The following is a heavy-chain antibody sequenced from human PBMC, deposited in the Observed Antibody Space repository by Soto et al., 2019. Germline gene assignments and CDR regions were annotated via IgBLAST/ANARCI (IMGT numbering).Heavy chain of an antibody. V-gene: IGHV3-23*01. CDR1: GFTFSTYD. Sequence: EVQLLESGGGLVQPGGSLRLSCAASGFTFSTYDMSWVRQAPGKGLEWVSAVTASGDSTYYADSVRGRFTISRDNSINTLFMQMNRLRAEDTAVYYCAHPRGYGVFDAYDIWGQGAMVTVSS. CDR3: AHPRGYGVFDAYDI. CDR2: VTASGDST. D-gene: IGHD4-17*01. J-gene: IGHJ3*02.